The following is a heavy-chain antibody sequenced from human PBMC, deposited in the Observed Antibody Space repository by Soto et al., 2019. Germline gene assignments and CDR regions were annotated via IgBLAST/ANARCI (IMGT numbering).Heavy chain of an antibody. CDR1: GYAFEDYA. J-gene: IGHJ4*02. D-gene: IGHD5-18*01. V-gene: IGHV3-43D*04. Sequence: GGSLRLSCATSGYAFEDYAMHWVRQVPGKGLEWVSLISWDGESTYYADPVKGRFTVSRDNSEKSLYLQMNSVRVDDTALYYCAKVGQLDTTTGHAYFDHWGQGTLVTVSS. CDR2: ISWDGEST. CDR3: AKVGQLDTTTGHAYFDH.